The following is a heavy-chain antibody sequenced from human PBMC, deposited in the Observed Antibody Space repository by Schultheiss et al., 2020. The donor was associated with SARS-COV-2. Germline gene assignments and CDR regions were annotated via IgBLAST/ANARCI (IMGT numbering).Heavy chain of an antibody. CDR1: GFTFSSYG. CDR2: ISYDGSNK. D-gene: IGHD3-9*01. CDR3: ARDGGSYYDILTPPDY. V-gene: IGHV3-30*03. Sequence: GGSLRLSCAASGFTFSSYGMHWVRQAPGKGLEWVAVISYDGSNKYYADSVKRRFTISRDNSKNTLYLQMNSLRAEDTAVYYCARDGGSYYDILTPPDYWGQGTLVTVSS. J-gene: IGHJ4*02.